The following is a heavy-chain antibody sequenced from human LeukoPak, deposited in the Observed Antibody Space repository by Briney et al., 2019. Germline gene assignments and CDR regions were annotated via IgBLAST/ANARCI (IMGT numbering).Heavy chain of an antibody. CDR1: GYTFTSYG. CDR2: SSAYNGNT. CDR3: ARFYYDSSGYYPDAFDI. D-gene: IGHD3-22*01. V-gene: IGHV1-18*01. J-gene: IGHJ3*02. Sequence: ASVKVSCKASGYTFTSYGISWVQQAPGQGLEWMGWSSAYNGNTNYAQEFQGIVTMTTNTSISTAYLELSSLRSEDTAVYYCARFYYDSSGYYPDAFDIWGQGTMVTVSS.